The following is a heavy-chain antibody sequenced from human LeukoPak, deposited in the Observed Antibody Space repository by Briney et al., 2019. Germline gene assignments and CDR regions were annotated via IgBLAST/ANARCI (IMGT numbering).Heavy chain of an antibody. CDR1: GFTFSSYD. CDR2: IKQDGSEK. J-gene: IGHJ4*02. Sequence: GGSLRLSCAASGFTFSSYDMHWVRQAPGKGLEWVANIKQDGSEKYYVDSVKGRFTISRDNAKNSLYLQMNSLRAEDTAVYYCARDSPRGPGPLDYWGQGTLVTVSS. CDR3: ARDSPRGPGPLDY. D-gene: IGHD5-12*01. V-gene: IGHV3-7*01.